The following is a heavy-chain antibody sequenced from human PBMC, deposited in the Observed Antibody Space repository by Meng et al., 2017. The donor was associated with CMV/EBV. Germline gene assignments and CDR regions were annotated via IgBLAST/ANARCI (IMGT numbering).Heavy chain of an antibody. Sequence: CAASGFTFSSYYMNWVRQAPGKGLEWVSSISSSGSYISYADSVKGRFTISRDNAKNSLYLQMNSLRAEDTAVYYCATCMTTVSTSDFWGQGPWSPSPQ. CDR2: ISSSGSYI. J-gene: IGHJ4*02. D-gene: IGHD4-11*01. CDR1: GFTFSSYY. V-gene: IGHV3-21*01. CDR3: ATCMTTVSTSDF.